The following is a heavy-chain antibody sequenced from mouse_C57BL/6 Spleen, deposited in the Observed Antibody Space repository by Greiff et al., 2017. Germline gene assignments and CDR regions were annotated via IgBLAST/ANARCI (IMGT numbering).Heavy chain of an antibody. CDR1: GYTFTSYW. CDR3: ARCPWDNYFDY. CDR2: IHPNSGST. J-gene: IGHJ2*01. D-gene: IGHD4-1*01. V-gene: IGHV1-64*01. Sequence: QVQLQQPGAELVKPGASVKLSCKASGYTFTSYWMHWVKQRPGQGLEWIGMIHPNSGSTNYNEKFKSKATLTVDKSSSTAYMQLSSLTSEDSSVYYCARCPWDNYFDYWGQGTTLTFSS.